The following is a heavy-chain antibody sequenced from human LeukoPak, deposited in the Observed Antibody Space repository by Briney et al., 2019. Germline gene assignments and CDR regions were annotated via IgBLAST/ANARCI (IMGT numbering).Heavy chain of an antibody. CDR1: GGSISSGGYS. CDR3: ARDGGYYDSSGYYY. CDR2: IYHSGST. V-gene: IGHV4-30-2*01. D-gene: IGHD3-22*01. Sequence: SETLSLTCAVSGGSISSGGYSWSWIRQPPGKGLEWIGYIYHSGSTYYNPSLKSRVTISVDRSKYQFSLKLSSVTAADTAVYYCARDGGYYDSSGYYYWGQGTLVTVSS. J-gene: IGHJ4*02.